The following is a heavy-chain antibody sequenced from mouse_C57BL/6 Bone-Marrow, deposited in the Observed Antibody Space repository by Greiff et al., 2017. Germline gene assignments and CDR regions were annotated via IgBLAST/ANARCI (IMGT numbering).Heavy chain of an antibody. J-gene: IGHJ2*01. Sequence: VQVVESGGGLVQPGGSLKLSCAASGFTFSDYYMYWVRQTPEKRLEWVAYISNGGGSTYYPYTVKGRFTISRDNAKNTLYLQMSRLKSEDTAMYYCARSYYSNYLDYWGQGTTLTVSS. D-gene: IGHD2-5*01. CDR1: GFTFSDYY. CDR2: ISNGGGST. CDR3: ARSYYSNYLDY. V-gene: IGHV5-12*01.